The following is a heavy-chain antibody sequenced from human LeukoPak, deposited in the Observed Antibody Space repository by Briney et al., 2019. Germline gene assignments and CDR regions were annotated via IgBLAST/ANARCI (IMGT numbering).Heavy chain of an antibody. CDR2: FDPEDGET. Sequence: ASVKVSCKASGYTFTGYYMHWVRQAPGKGLEWMGGFDPEDGETIYAQKFQGRVTMTEDTSTDTAYMELSSLRSEDTAVYYCATDSKGGVATDFDYWGQGTLVTVSS. CDR3: ATDSKGGVATDFDY. D-gene: IGHD5-12*01. J-gene: IGHJ4*02. V-gene: IGHV1-24*01. CDR1: GYTFTGYY.